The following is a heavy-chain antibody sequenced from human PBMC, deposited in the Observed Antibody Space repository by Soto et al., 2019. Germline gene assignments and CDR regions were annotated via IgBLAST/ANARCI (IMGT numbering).Heavy chain of an antibody. V-gene: IGHV3-48*01. J-gene: IGHJ3*02. D-gene: IGHD3-10*01. CDR1: GFSFSTYS. CDR3: ARDRVSANYCHGAFDI. CDR2: ISSSSSTI. Sequence: EVQLVESGGGLVQPGGSLRLSCAASGFSFSTYSMNWVRQAPGKGLEWVSYISSSSSTIYHADSVKGRFTISRDNAKNSLYLQMNSLRAEDTAVYYCARDRVSANYCHGAFDIWGQGTMVTVSS.